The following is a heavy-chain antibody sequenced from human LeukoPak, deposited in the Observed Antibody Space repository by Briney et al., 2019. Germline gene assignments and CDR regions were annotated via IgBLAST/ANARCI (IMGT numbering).Heavy chain of an antibody. V-gene: IGHV3-53*01. CDR1: GFTVSSNY. CDR3: ARARGSGSPFDY. J-gene: IGHJ4*02. CDR2: IYSGCST. D-gene: IGHD3-10*01. Sequence: GGSLRLSCAASGFTVSSNYMSWVRQAPGKGLEWVSVIYSGCSTYYADSVKGRFTISRDNSKNTLYLQMNSLKAEDTAVYYCARARGSGSPFDYWGQGTLVTVSS.